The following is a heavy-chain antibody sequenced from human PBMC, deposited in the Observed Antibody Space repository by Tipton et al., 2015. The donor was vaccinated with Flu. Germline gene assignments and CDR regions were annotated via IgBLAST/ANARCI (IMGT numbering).Heavy chain of an antibody. CDR2: IHRGGSP. J-gene: IGHJ3*01. CDR1: GDSLGSNYF. D-gene: IGHD2/OR15-2a*01. V-gene: IGHV4-38-2*02. CDR3: SRVPNPALVPDSTYAFDL. Sequence: TLSLTCSVSGDSLGSNYFWGWIRQPPGKGLEWIGNIHRGGSPYYNPSLRSRVTFSVDTSKNQFYLRLTSVTAADTAVYFCSRVPNPALVPDSTYAFDLWGPGTVVTVSS.